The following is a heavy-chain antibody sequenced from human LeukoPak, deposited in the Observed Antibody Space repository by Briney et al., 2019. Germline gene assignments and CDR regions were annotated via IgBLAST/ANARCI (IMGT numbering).Heavy chain of an antibody. V-gene: IGHV1-18*01. Sequence: ASVKVSCKASGYTFTSYGISWVRQAPGQGLEWMGWISAYNGNTNYAQKLQGRVTMTTDTSTSTAYMELRSLRSDDTAVYYCARVNGYCGGDCYFCFDYWGQGTLVTVSS. CDR1: GYTFTSYG. CDR2: ISAYNGNT. D-gene: IGHD2-21*02. J-gene: IGHJ4*02. CDR3: ARVNGYCGGDCYFCFDY.